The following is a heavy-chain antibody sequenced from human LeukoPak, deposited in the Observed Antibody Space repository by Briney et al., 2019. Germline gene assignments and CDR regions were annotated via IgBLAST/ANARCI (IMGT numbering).Heavy chain of an antibody. V-gene: IGHV1-18*01. Sequence: ASVNVSCKSSVYTFTNYGISWVRQAPGQALEGMGWISAYKGITNYAQKFQGRVTMTTDTSTSTAYMELRSMTSDDSAVYYCARERSSSSYWGQGTLVTVSA. J-gene: IGHJ4*02. CDR2: ISAYKGIT. CDR3: ARERSSSSY. CDR1: VYTFTNYG. D-gene: IGHD6-6*01.